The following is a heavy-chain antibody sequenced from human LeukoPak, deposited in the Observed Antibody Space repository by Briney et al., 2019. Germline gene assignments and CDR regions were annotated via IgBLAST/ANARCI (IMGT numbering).Heavy chain of an antibody. Sequence: GASVKVSCKASGGTFSSYAISWVRQAPGQGLEWMGGIIPIFGTANYAQKFQGRVTITTDESTSTAYMELSSLRSEDTAVYYCARTLSRYCSGGSCQRCNWFDPWGQGTLVTVSS. CDR3: ARTLSRYCSGGSCQRCNWFDP. V-gene: IGHV1-69*05. CDR2: IIPIFGTA. J-gene: IGHJ5*02. CDR1: GGTFSSYA. D-gene: IGHD2-15*01.